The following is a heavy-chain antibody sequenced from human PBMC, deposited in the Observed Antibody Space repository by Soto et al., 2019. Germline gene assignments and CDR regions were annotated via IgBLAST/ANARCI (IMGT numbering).Heavy chain of an antibody. J-gene: IGHJ4*02. CDR3: AAVTRYYYDSSYDY. D-gene: IGHD3-22*01. CDR1: GFTFTSSA. V-gene: IGHV1-58*01. CDR2: SMIGSGNT. Sequence: SVKVSCKASGFTFTSSAVQWVRQARGPRLEGIGWSMIGSGNTNYAQKFQERVTITRDMSTSTAYMELSSLRSEDTAVYYCAAVTRYYYDSSYDYWGQGTLVTVSS.